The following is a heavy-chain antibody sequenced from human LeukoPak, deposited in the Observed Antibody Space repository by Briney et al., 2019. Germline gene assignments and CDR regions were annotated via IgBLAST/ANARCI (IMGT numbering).Heavy chain of an antibody. D-gene: IGHD5-18*01. J-gene: IGHJ6*03. Sequence: ASVKVSCKASGYTFTGYYMHWVRQAPGQGLEWMGWINPNSGGTNYAQKFQGRVTMTRDTSISTAYMELSRLRSDDTAVYYCARGYSYGYRRGFFGNYYYMDVWGKGTTVTISS. CDR2: INPNSGGT. V-gene: IGHV1-2*02. CDR1: GYTFTGYY. CDR3: ARGYSYGYRRGFFGNYYYMDV.